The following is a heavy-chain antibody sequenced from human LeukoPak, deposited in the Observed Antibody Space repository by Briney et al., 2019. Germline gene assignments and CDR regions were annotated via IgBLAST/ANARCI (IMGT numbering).Heavy chain of an antibody. CDR2: ISGGGGST. Sequence: PGGSLRLSCAASGFTFSSYAMSWVRQAPGKGLEWVSAISGGGGSTYYADSVKGRFTISRDNSKNTLYLQMNSLRAEDTAVYYAVVAATPRFSGGGLHYWGQGTLVTVSS. CDR3: VVAATPRFSGGGLHY. CDR1: GFTFSSYA. J-gene: IGHJ4*02. D-gene: IGHD2-15*01. V-gene: IGHV3-23*01.